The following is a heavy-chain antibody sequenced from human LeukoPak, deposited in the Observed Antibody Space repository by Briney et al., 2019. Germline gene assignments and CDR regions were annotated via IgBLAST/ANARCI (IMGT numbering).Heavy chain of an antibody. CDR3: ARERTTVVTPTFDY. J-gene: IGHJ4*02. CDR2: ISSSGSTI. D-gene: IGHD4-23*01. V-gene: IGHV3-11*01. Sequence: PGGSLRLSCAASGFTFSDYYMSWIRQAPGKGLEWVSYISSSGSTIYYADSVKGRFTISRDNAKNSLYLQMNSPRAEDTAVYYCARERTTVVTPTFDYWGQGTLVTVSS. CDR1: GFTFSDYY.